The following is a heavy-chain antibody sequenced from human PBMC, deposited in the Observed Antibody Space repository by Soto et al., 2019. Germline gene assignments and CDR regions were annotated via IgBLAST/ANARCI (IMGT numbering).Heavy chain of an antibody. CDR3: ARASLGSYSLQGDFDY. CDR1: GFTFSSYD. CDR2: IGTAGDT. Sequence: GGSLRLSCAASGFTFSSYDMHWVRQATGKGLEWVSAIGTAGDTYYPGSVKGRFTISRENAKNSLYLQMNSLRAEDTAVYYCARASLGSYSLQGDFDYWGQGTLVTVSS. D-gene: IGHD1-26*01. J-gene: IGHJ4*02. V-gene: IGHV3-13*01.